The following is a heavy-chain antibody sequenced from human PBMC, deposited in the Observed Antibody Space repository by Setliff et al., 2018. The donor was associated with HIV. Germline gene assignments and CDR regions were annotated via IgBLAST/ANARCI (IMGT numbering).Heavy chain of an antibody. D-gene: IGHD6-6*01. Sequence: AGESLKISCKGSGYSFTSYWVAWVRQMPGKGLEWMGIIYPDDSDTRYSPSFQDQVTISVDKSISTAYLQWSSLKASDTAMHYCARTIASRPKYYYYAMDFWGQGTTVTVSS. CDR2: IYPDDSDT. CDR3: ARTIASRPKYYYYAMDF. V-gene: IGHV5-51*01. CDR1: GYSFTSYW. J-gene: IGHJ6*02.